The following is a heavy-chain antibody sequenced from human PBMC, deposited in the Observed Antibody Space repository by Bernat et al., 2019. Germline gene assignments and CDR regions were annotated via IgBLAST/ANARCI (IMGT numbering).Heavy chain of an antibody. D-gene: IGHD3-10*01. CDR3: ARGDGSDHWLIDY. V-gene: IGHV1-3*01. CDR1: GYSGTSFA. J-gene: IGHJ4*02. Sequence: QVQLEQSGAEVKKRGASVKGSCKTSGYSGTSFAIHWARQAPGQRLEWLGVINCGIDDTRYPQKCRGRVTISGDTFASTSYMELSSLTSEDTAVYYCARGDGSDHWLIDYWGQGTLVTVSS. CDR2: INCGIDDT.